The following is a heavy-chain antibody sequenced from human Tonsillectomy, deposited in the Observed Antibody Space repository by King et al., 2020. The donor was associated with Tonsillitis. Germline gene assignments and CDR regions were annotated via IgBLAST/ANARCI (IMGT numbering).Heavy chain of an antibody. CDR2: IYSSGST. J-gene: IGHJ4*02. Sequence: QLQESGPGLVKPSQTLSLICTVSGGSISTGSYYWSWIRQPAGKGLEWIGRIYSSGSTNYNPSLKSRVFMSVDTSKNQFSLRLSSVAAADTAVYYCAREATYSFDSGSYPDVWGQGTLVTVSS. V-gene: IGHV4-61*02. D-gene: IGHD3-10*01. CDR1: GGSISTGSYY. CDR3: AREATYSFDSGSYPDV.